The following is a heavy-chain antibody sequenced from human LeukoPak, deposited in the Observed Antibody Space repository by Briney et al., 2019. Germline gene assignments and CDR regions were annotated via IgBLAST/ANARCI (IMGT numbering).Heavy chain of an antibody. CDR2: IHHTGNT. J-gene: IGHJ4*02. CDR1: GDSFSSTHW. V-gene: IGHV4-4*02. CDR3: ARGRTFDN. Sequence: SETLSLTCAVSGDSFSSTHWWSWVRQPPGKGLEWIGEIHHTGNTNYNPSLKSRVTMAVDRSKNQFSLKVSSVTAADTAVYYCARGRTFDNWGQGTLVTVSS.